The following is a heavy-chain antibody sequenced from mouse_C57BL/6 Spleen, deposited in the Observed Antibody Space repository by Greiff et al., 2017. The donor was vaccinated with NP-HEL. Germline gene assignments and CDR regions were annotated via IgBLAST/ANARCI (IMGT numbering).Heavy chain of an antibody. CDR3: TRWGTGNCDY. J-gene: IGHJ2*01. D-gene: IGHD4-1*01. CDR1: GYTFTDYE. Sequence: QVQLKESGAELVRPGASVTLSCKASGYTFTDYEMHWVKQTPVHGLEWIGAIDPETGGTAYNQKFKGKAILTADKSSSTAYMELRSLTSEDSAVYYCTRWGTGNCDYWGQGTTLTVSS. V-gene: IGHV1-15*01. CDR2: IDPETGGT.